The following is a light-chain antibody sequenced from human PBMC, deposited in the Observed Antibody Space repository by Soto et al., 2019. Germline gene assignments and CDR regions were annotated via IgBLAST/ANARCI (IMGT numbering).Light chain of an antibody. CDR2: DVS. CDR3: QQYFTSPPRLT. V-gene: IGKV3-20*01. J-gene: IGKJ4*01. Sequence: EIVLTQSPGTLSLSPGERVTLSCRASQSVSSTYLAWYQHKPGQAPRLLVYDVSTRATGIPDRFSGSGSGTDFTLTISRLEPEDFAVYYCQQYFTSPPRLTFGGGTKVEIK. CDR1: QSVSSTY.